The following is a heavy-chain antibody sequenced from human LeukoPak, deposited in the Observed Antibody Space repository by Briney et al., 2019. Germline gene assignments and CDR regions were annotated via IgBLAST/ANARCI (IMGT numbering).Heavy chain of an antibody. V-gene: IGHV4-59*01. D-gene: IGHD3-10*01. CDR3: ARARGYGSGSPLGNWFDP. Sequence: KPSETLSLTCTVSGGSISSYYWSWIRQPPGKGLEWIGYIYYSGSTNYNPSLKSRVTISVDTSRNQFSLKLSSVTAADTAVYYCARARGYGSGSPLGNWFDPWGQGTLVTVSS. J-gene: IGHJ5*02. CDR1: GGSISSYY. CDR2: IYYSGST.